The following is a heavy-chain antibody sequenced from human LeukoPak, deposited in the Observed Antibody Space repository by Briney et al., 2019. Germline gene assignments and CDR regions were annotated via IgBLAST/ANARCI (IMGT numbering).Heavy chain of an antibody. Sequence: GGSLRLSCAASGFTFSSYAMHWVRQAPGKGLEWVAVISYDGSNKYYADSVKGRFTISRDNSKSTLYLQMNSLRAEDTAVYYCAREGDIVVVVAATGRDGTYYFDYWGQGTLVTVSS. D-gene: IGHD2-15*01. V-gene: IGHV3-30*04. CDR3: AREGDIVVVVAATGRDGTYYFDY. CDR2: ISYDGSNK. CDR1: GFTFSSYA. J-gene: IGHJ4*02.